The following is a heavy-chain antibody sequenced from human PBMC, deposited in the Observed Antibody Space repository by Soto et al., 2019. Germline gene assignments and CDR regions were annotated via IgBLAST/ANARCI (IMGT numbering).Heavy chain of an antibody. Sequence: SETLSLTCAVYGGSFSCYYWSWIRQPPGKGLEWIGEINHSGSTNYNPSLKSRVTISVDTSKNQFSLKLSSVTAADTAVYYCARARYSYGERAFDIWGQGTMVTVSS. CDR2: INHSGST. CDR1: GGSFSCYY. CDR3: ARARYSYGERAFDI. D-gene: IGHD5-18*01. J-gene: IGHJ3*02. V-gene: IGHV4-34*01.